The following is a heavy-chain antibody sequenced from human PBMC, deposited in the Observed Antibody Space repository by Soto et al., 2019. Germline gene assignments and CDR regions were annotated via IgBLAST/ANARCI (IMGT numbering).Heavy chain of an antibody. V-gene: IGHV3-23*01. J-gene: IGHJ4*02. D-gene: IGHD3-22*01. Sequence: EVHLLESGGGSVQPGGSLRLSCAASGFTFSSYAMSWVRQAPGKGLEWVSAISSSGGDTYYTDSVKGRFTISRDNSKNTLYLQMHSLSAEDTAVYYCAKRYYYDNSGLWDYWGQGTLVTVSS. CDR2: ISSSGGDT. CDR3: AKRYYYDNSGLWDY. CDR1: GFTFSSYA.